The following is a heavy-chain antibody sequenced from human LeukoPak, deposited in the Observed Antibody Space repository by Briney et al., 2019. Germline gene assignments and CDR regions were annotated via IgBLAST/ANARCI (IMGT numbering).Heavy chain of an antibody. V-gene: IGHV4-4*07. Sequence: TSETLSLTCTVSGGSISSYYWSWIRQPAGKGLEWIGRIYTSGSTNYNPSLKSRVTMSVDTSKNQFSLKLSSVTAADAAVYYCARDVVEMGGYGAYVGLPLDFWDQGALVTVSS. D-gene: IGHD5-12*01. J-gene: IGHJ4*02. CDR1: GGSISSYY. CDR2: IYTSGST. CDR3: ARDVVEMGGYGAYVGLPLDF.